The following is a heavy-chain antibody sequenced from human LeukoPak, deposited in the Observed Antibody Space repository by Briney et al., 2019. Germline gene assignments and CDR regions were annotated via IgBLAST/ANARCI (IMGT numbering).Heavy chain of an antibody. J-gene: IGHJ4*02. CDR3: TTHYGSGSWGHDY. Sequence: GGSLRLSCAASGFTFSNAWMSWVRQAPGKGLEWVGRIKSKTDGGTTDYAAPVKGRFTISRDDSKNTLYLRMNSLKTEDTAVYYCTTHYGSGSWGHDYWGQGTLVTVSS. CDR1: GFTFSNAW. D-gene: IGHD3-10*01. CDR2: IKSKTDGGTT. V-gene: IGHV3-15*01.